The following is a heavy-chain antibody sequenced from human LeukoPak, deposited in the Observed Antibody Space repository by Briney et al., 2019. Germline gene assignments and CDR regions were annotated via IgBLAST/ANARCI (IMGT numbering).Heavy chain of an antibody. CDR1: GGSFSGYY. D-gene: IGHD6-19*01. CDR2: INHSGST. V-gene: IGHV4-34*01. CDR3: AREGYSSGSGY. J-gene: IGHJ4*02. Sequence: SETLSLTCAVYGGSFSGYYWSWIRQPPGKGLEWIGEINHSGSTNYNPSLKSRVTISVDTSKNQFSLKLSSVTAADTAAYYCAREGYSSGSGYWGQGTLVTVSS.